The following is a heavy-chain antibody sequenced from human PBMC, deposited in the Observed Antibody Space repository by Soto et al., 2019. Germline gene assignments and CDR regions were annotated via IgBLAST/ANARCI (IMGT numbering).Heavy chain of an antibody. Sequence: QVQLQPWGAGLLKPSETLSLTCAVYGGSFSNYYWSWIRQPPGKGLEWIGEINHSGSTNYNPSLKSRVTISVDTSKDQFSLNLSSVTAADTAVYYCARGGRQQLLVRQYFQHWGQGTLVTVSS. V-gene: IGHV4-34*01. CDR3: ARGGRQQLLVRQYFQH. D-gene: IGHD6-13*01. J-gene: IGHJ1*01. CDR2: INHSGST. CDR1: GGSFSNYY.